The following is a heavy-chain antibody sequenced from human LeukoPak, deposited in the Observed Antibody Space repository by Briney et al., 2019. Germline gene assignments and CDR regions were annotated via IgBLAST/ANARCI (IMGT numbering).Heavy chain of an antibody. J-gene: IGHJ4*02. Sequence: GGSLRLSCAASGFTFSSYAMHWVRQAPGKGLEWVAVISYDGSNKYYADSVKGRFTISRDNSKNTLYLQMNSLRAEDTAVYYCARRNRYGAVAGTALDYWGQGTLVTVSS. V-gene: IGHV3-30-3*01. D-gene: IGHD6-19*01. CDR3: ARRNRYGAVAGTALDY. CDR1: GFTFSSYA. CDR2: ISYDGSNK.